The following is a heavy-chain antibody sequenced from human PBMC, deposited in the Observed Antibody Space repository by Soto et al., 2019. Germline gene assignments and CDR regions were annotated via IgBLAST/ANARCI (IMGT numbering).Heavy chain of an antibody. CDR3: VGGQYYFDY. V-gene: IGHV3-30*03. CDR2: ISYDGSDK. D-gene: IGHD3-10*01. CDR1: GFPFTSYG. Sequence: QVQLVESGGGVVQPGRSLRLSCAASGFPFTSYGMHWVREGPDKGLEWVAIISYDGSDKYYADSVKGRFTISRDNSKNTLYLQMNSLRPEDTALYYCVGGQYYFDYRGQGTTVTVSS. J-gene: IGHJ4*03.